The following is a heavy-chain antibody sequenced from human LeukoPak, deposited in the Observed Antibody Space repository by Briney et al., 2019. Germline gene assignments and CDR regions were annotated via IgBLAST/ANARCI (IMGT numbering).Heavy chain of an antibody. V-gene: IGHV3-23*01. Sequence: GGSLRLSCAASGFPFGDDAMYWVRQAPGKGPEWVANICGHADKFSSASVKGRFSISRDNYRNTLYLQMNSLRAEDSALYYCAKDWTSRNRVYDCLDFWGQGTQVTVSS. J-gene: IGHJ4*02. D-gene: IGHD3-16*01. CDR1: GFPFGDDA. CDR2: ICGHADK. CDR3: AKDWTSRNRVYDCLDF.